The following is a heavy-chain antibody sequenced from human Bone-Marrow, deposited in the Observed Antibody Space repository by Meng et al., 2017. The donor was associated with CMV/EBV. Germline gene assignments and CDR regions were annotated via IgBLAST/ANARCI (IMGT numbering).Heavy chain of an antibody. CDR1: GFTFSTYA. V-gene: IGHV3-23*01. J-gene: IGHJ4*02. CDR3: AKERQFDY. Sequence: GGSLRLSCAASGFTFSTYAMTWVRQAPGKGLEWVSAISDRGDNIYYADSVKGRFTISRDNSKNTLYLQMNSLRAEDTAVYYCAKERQFDYWGQGTLVPVSS. CDR2: ISDRGDNI.